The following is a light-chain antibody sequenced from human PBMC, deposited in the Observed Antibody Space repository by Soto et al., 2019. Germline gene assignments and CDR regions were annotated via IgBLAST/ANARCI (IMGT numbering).Light chain of an antibody. J-gene: IGLJ1*01. CDR1: SSDVGLYDF. Sequence: QSVLTQPASVSGSPGQSVTISCTGTSSDVGLYDFVSWYQHHPGKAPRLIIYEVVQRPSGVPDRFSGSKSGNTASLTVSGLQAADEADYFCKSYAGSNTYVFGSGTKVTVL. CDR2: EVV. CDR3: KSYAGSNTYV. V-gene: IGLV2-8*01.